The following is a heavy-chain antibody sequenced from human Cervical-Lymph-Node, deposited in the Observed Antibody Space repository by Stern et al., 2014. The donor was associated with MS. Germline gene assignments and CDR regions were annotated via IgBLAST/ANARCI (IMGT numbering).Heavy chain of an antibody. D-gene: IGHD2-8*01. J-gene: IGHJ4*02. V-gene: IGHV3-30*03. CDR3: ARDYEDTSMLFDH. Sequence: VQLVESGGAVVQPGRSLRLSCAASGFTFSSYGMPWVPPTPGQRLECATVISDDGNHKYYAASVKGRFTISRDNSKNTLHLQMNSVTPDDTAIYYCARDYEDTSMLFDHWGQGTLVTVSS. CDR2: ISDDGNHK. CDR1: GFTFSSYG.